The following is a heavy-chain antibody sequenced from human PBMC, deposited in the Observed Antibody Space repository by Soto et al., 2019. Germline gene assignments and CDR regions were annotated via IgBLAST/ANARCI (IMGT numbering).Heavy chain of an antibody. CDR2: IIPILGIA. CDR3: ARLRTIFGVVIELFDY. V-gene: IGHV1-69*02. Sequence: GASVKVSCKASGGTFSSYTISWVRQAPGQGLEWMGRIIPILGIANYAQKFQGRVTITADKSTSTAYMELSSLRSEDTAVYYCARLRTIFGVVIELFDYWGQGTLVTVSS. J-gene: IGHJ4*02. D-gene: IGHD3-3*01. CDR1: GGTFSSYT.